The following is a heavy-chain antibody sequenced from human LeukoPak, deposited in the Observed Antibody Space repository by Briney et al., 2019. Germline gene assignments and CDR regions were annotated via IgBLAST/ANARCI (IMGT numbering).Heavy chain of an antibody. D-gene: IGHD1-26*01. CDR3: ARVRGSYSSDY. V-gene: IGHV3-11*04. Sequence: GGSLRLSCAASGFTSTDYYMSWIRQAPGEGLEWISYISSRGGTTIYYADSVKGRFTITRDNAKSSLYLQMNSLRAEDTAVYYCARVRGSYSSDYWGQGTLVTVSS. CDR1: GFTSTDYY. CDR2: ISSRGGTTI. J-gene: IGHJ4*02.